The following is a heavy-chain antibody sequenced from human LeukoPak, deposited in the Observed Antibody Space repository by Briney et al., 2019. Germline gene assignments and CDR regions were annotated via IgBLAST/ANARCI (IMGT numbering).Heavy chain of an antibody. D-gene: IGHD3-3*01. V-gene: IGHV1-2*02. CDR3: ASTIFGVVITPGDYYYYMDV. Sequence: ASVKVSCKASGYTFTGYYMHWVRQAPGQGLEWMGWINPNSGGTKSAQKFQGRVTMTRDTSISTAYMELSRLRSDDTAVYYCASTIFGVVITPGDYYYYMDVWGKGTTVTVSS. CDR2: INPNSGGT. J-gene: IGHJ6*03. CDR1: GYTFTGYY.